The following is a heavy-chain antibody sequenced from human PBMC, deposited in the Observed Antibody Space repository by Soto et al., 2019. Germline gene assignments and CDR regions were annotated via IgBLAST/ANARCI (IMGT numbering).Heavy chain of an antibody. CDR3: AKSKDIVVVVAATRIDDAFDI. CDR2: ISWNSGSI. Sequence: GGSLRLSCAASGFTFDDYAMHWVRQAPGKGLEWVSGISWNSGSIGYADSVKGRFTISRDNAKNSLYLQMNSLRAEDTALYYCAKSKDIVVVVAATRIDDAFDIWGQGTMVTVSS. D-gene: IGHD2-15*01. V-gene: IGHV3-9*01. J-gene: IGHJ3*02. CDR1: GFTFDDYA.